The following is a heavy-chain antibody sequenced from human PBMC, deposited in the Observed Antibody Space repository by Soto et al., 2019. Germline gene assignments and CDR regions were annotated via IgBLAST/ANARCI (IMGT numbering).Heavy chain of an antibody. CDR1: GFTFSSYG. V-gene: IGHV3-33*01. J-gene: IGHJ6*02. D-gene: IGHD6-6*01. CDR2: IWYDGSNK. CDR3: ARDSAAPTYGMDV. Sequence: QVQLVESGGGVVQPGRSLRLSCAASGFTFSSYGMHWVRQAPGKGLEWVAVIWYDGSNKYYADSVKGRFTISRDNSKKTLYLQMNSLRAEDTAVYYCARDSAAPTYGMDVWGQGTTVTVSS.